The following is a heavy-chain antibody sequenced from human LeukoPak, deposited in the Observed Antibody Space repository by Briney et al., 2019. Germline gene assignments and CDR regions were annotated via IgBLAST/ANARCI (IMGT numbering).Heavy chain of an antibody. J-gene: IGHJ3*02. Sequence: GASVKVSCKASGYTFTSYDINWVRQATGQGLEWMGWMNPSSGNTGYAQKFQGRVTMTRNTSISTAYMELSSLRSEDTAVYYCARPVVTSDDAFDIWGQGTMVTVSS. V-gene: IGHV1-8*01. CDR2: MNPSSGNT. CDR1: GYTFTSYD. D-gene: IGHD4-23*01. CDR3: ARPVVTSDDAFDI.